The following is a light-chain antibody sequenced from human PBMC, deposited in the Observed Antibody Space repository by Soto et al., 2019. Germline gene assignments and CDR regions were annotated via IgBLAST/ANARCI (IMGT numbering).Light chain of an antibody. Sequence: DIQITQSPSSLSASVGDRVTITCRASQSISSYLNWYQQKPGKAPKLLIYAASSLQSGVPSRFSGSGSGTDFTLTISSLQPEDFATYYCQQSYSTPRGFGGGTRLEIK. CDR1: QSISSY. J-gene: IGKJ5*01. CDR3: QQSYSTPRG. CDR2: AAS. V-gene: IGKV1-39*01.